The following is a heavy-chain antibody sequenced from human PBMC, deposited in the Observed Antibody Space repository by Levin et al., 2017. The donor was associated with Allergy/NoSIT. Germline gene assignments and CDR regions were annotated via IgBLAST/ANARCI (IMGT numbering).Heavy chain of an antibody. CDR3: ARAPYDIMTTVDF. V-gene: IGHV3-30-3*01. CDR2: ISYDVNNT. Sequence: LSLTCAASGFTFSDYSMHWVRQAPGRGLEWLAVISYDVNNTYYADSVKGRFTISRDNSENTLYLQMSSLRSEDTALYYCARAPYDIMTTVDFWGQGTLVAVSS. CDR1: GFTFSDYS. D-gene: IGHD3-9*01. J-gene: IGHJ4*02.